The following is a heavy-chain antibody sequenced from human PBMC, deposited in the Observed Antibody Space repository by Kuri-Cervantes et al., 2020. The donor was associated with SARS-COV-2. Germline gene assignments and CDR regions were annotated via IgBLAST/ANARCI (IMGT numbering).Heavy chain of an antibody. J-gene: IGHJ3*02. CDR1: GYSISSGYY. Sequence: GSLRLSCAVSGYSISSGYYWGWIRQPPGKGLEWIGSIYHSGSTHYNPSLKSRVTISVDTSKNQFSLKLSSVTAADTAVYYCAREAGGIAARADAFDMWGQGTMVTVSS. D-gene: IGHD6-13*01. V-gene: IGHV4-38-2*02. CDR3: AREAGGIAARADAFDM. CDR2: IYHSGST.